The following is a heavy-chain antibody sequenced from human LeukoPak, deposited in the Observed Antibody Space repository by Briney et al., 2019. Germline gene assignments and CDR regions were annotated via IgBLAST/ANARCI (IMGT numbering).Heavy chain of an antibody. D-gene: IGHD4-17*01. CDR3: AKCYYGDYPREVWFDP. V-gene: IGHV3-23*01. Sequence: GGSLRLSCAASGFTFSSYAMSWVRQAPGKGLEWVSAISGSGGSTYYADSVKGRFTISRDNSKNTLYLQMNSLRAEDTAVYYCAKCYYGDYPREVWFDPWGQGTLVTVSS. CDR1: GFTFSSYA. J-gene: IGHJ5*02. CDR2: ISGSGGST.